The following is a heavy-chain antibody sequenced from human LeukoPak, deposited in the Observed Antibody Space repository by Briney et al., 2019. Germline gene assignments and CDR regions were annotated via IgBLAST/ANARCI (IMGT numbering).Heavy chain of an antibody. CDR3: ARTIAHSGAYHYYYYMDV. CDR2: IYTSGST. V-gene: IGHV4-4*07. Sequence: KASETLSLTCSVSGDSISNYYWTWIRQPAEKGLEWIGRIYTSGSTNYNPSIKSRVTMSVDTSKSQISLKLSSVTAADTAVYYCARTIAHSGAYHYYYYMDVWGKGTTVTVSS. CDR1: GDSISNYY. J-gene: IGHJ6*03. D-gene: IGHD3-10*01.